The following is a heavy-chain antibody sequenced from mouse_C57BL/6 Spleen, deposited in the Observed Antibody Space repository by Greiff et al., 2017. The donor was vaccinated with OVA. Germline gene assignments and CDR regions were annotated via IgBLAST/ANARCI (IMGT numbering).Heavy chain of an antibody. CDR3: TSGGSEAWFAY. Sequence: QVQLQQSGAELVRPGASVTLSCKASGYTFTDYEMHWVKQTPVHGLEWIGAIDPETGGTAYNQKFKGKAILTADKSSSTAYMELRSLTSEDSAVYYCTSGGSEAWFAYWGQGTLVTVSA. CDR2: IDPETGGT. CDR1: GYTFTDYE. J-gene: IGHJ3*01. V-gene: IGHV1-15*01. D-gene: IGHD1-1*01.